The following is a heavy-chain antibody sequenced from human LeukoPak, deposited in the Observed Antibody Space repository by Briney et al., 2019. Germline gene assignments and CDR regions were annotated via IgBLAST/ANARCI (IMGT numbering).Heavy chain of an antibody. Sequence: PSETLSLTCTVSGGSISSYYWSWIRQPPGKGLEWIGYIYYNGSTNYNPSLKSRVTISVDTSKNQFSLKLSSVTAADTAVYYCARGPDTAMVFDYWGQGTLVTVSS. CDR3: ARGPDTAMVFDY. J-gene: IGHJ4*02. CDR2: IYYNGST. D-gene: IGHD5-18*01. CDR1: GGSISSYY. V-gene: IGHV4-59*01.